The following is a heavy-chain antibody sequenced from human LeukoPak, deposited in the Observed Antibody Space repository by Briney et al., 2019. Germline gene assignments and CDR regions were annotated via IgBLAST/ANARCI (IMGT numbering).Heavy chain of an antibody. D-gene: IGHD2-15*01. CDR2: IYPGDSDT. V-gene: IGHV5-51*01. J-gene: IGHJ4*02. CDR1: GYSFTSYW. Sequence: GESLKISCKGSGYSFTSYWIGWVRQVPGKGLEWMGIIYPGDSDTRYSPSFQGQVTVSADKSINTAYLQWSSLKASDTAMYYCARHPAGVVDYFDYWGQGTLVTVSS. CDR3: ARHPAGVVDYFDY.